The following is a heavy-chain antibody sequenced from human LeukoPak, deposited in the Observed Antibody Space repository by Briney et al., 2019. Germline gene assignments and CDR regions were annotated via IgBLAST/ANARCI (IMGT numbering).Heavy chain of an antibody. V-gene: IGHV4-39*07. D-gene: IGHD3-10*01. CDR3: ARSEHGSGSYPFDY. J-gene: IGHJ4*02. CDR2: IYYSGST. CDR1: GGSISSSSYY. Sequence: PSETLSLTCTVSGGSISSSSYYWGWIRQPPGKGLEWIGSIYYSGSTYYNPSFKSRVTISVDTSKNQFSLKLSSVTAADTAVYYCARSEHGSGSYPFDYWGQGTLVTVSS.